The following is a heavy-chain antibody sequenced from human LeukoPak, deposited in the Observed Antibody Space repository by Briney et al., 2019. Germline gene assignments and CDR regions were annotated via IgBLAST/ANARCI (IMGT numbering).Heavy chain of an antibody. Sequence: GASVKVSCKASGYTFTGYYMHWVRQAPGQGLEWMGWINPNSGGTNYAQKFQGRVTMTRDTSISTAYMELSSLRSEDTAVYYCARNPSNRYSSSWYSRSNYYMDVWGKGTTVTISS. D-gene: IGHD6-13*01. J-gene: IGHJ6*03. CDR1: GYTFTGYY. CDR2: INPNSGGT. CDR3: ARNPSNRYSSSWYSRSNYYMDV. V-gene: IGHV1-2*02.